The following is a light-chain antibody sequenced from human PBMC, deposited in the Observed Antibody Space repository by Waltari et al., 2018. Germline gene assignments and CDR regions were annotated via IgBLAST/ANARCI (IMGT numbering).Light chain of an antibody. CDR1: QTISSSY. J-gene: IGKJ2*01. CDR3: HQYGTSPPYT. V-gene: IGKV3-20*01. CDR2: GAS. Sequence: EIVLTQSPGTLSLSPGERATLSCRASQTISSSYLAWYQQTPGQAPRLLIYGASKRATGIPERFSGSGSGADFTLSISRLEPEDFAVYYCHQYGTSPPYTFGQGTKLEIK.